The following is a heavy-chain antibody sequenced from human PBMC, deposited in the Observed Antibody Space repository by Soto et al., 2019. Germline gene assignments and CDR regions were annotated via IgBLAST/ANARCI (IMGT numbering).Heavy chain of an antibody. CDR2: ITFGGNI. Sequence: QVQLQQWGAGLLKPSETLSLTCGVSGGSFSGYYWSGIRQPPGKAQEGIGEITFGGNINYNPSLKSRVTIPVDTSEKKFFLNRTSVTAADTAMYYCARGQGFNGTYRYFSVGGQGALVIVSS. V-gene: IGHV4-34*02. CDR3: ARGQGFNGTYRYFSV. CDR1: GGSFSGYY. D-gene: IGHD3-16*02. J-gene: IGHJ4*02.